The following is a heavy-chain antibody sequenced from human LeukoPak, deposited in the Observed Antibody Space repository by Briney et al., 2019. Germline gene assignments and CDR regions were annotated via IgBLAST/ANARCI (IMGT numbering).Heavy chain of an antibody. J-gene: IGHJ1*01. CDR1: GFTFDDYA. CDR2: ISRSSSYI. V-gene: IGHV3-21*01. CDR3: ALMGYGATGYFQH. D-gene: IGHD4-17*01. Sequence: PGGSLRLSCAASGFTFDDYAMHWVRQAPGKGLEWVSSISRSSSYIYYADSVKGRFTISRDNAENSLSLQMNSLRAEDTALYYCALMGYGATGYFQHWGQGTLVTVSS.